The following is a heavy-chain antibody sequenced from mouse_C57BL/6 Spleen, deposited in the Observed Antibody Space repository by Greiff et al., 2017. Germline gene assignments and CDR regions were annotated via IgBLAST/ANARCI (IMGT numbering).Heavy chain of an antibody. V-gene: IGHV1-4*01. Sequence: QVQLQQSGAELARPGASVKMSCKASGYTFTSYTMHWVKQRPGQGLEWIGYINPSSGYTKYNQKFKDKATLTADKSSSTAYMQLSSLTSEDSAVYYCASPITTVVAPGYAMDYWGQGTSVTVSS. CDR3: ASPITTVVAPGYAMDY. D-gene: IGHD1-1*01. J-gene: IGHJ4*01. CDR2: INPSSGYT. CDR1: GYTFTSYT.